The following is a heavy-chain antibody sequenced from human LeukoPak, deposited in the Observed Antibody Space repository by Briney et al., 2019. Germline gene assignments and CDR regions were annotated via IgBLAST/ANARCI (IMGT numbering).Heavy chain of an antibody. J-gene: IGHJ4*02. V-gene: IGHV4-34*12. D-gene: IGHD2-2*01. CDR1: GGSFSGYY. CDR2: IIHSGST. CDR3: ARVRSIVVVPANTRFDY. Sequence: SETLSLTCAVYGGSFSGYYWSWIRQPPGKGLEWIGEIIHSGSTNYNPSLKSQVTISVDTSKNQFSLKLSSATAADTAVYYCARVRSIVVVPANTRFDYWGQGTLVTVSS.